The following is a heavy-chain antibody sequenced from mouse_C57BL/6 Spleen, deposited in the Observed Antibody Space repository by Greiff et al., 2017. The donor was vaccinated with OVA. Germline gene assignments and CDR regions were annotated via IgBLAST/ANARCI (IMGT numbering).Heavy chain of an antibody. Sequence: DVQLVESGPGLVKPSQSLSLTCSVTGYSITSGYYWNWIRQFPGNKLEWMGYISYDGSNNYNPSLKNRISITRDTSKNQFSLKLNSVTTEDTATSDCASGDAYDFAMDYWGQGTSVTVSS. CDR3: ASGDAYDFAMDY. V-gene: IGHV3-6*01. CDR1: GYSITSGYY. J-gene: IGHJ4*01. CDR2: ISYDGSN. D-gene: IGHD2-2*01.